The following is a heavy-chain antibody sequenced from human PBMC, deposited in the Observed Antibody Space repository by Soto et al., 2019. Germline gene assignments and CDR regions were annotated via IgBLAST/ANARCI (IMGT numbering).Heavy chain of an antibody. CDR3: ASVWGSSWYNYYYYGMDV. Sequence: KTSETLSLTCAVYGGSFSGYYWSWIRQPPGKGLEWIGEINHSGSTNYNPSLKSRVTISVDTSKNQFSLKLSSVTAADTAVYYCASVWGSSWYNYYYYGMDVWGQGTTVTVSS. V-gene: IGHV4-34*01. D-gene: IGHD6-13*01. J-gene: IGHJ6*02. CDR2: INHSGST. CDR1: GGSFSGYY.